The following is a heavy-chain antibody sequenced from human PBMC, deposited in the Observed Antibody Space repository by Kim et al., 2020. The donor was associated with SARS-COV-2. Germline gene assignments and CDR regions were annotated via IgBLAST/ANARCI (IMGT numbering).Heavy chain of an antibody. J-gene: IGHJ4*02. D-gene: IGHD1-1*01. Sequence: GGSLRLSCAASGFTFSSYSMNWVRQVPGKGLEWVSSISSSSSYIFYADSVKGRFTISRDNAKNSLYLQMNSLRAEDTAVYYCARAPCNWNDAAGDYWGQGTLVTVSS. V-gene: IGHV3-21*01. CDR3: ARAPCNWNDAAGDY. CDR2: ISSSSSYI. CDR1: GFTFSSYS.